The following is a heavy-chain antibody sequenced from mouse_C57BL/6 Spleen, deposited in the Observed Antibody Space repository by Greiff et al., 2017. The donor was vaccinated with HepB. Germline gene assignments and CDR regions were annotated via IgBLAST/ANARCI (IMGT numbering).Heavy chain of an antibody. CDR3: TRDQSPQWLLGAMDY. J-gene: IGHJ4*01. Sequence: EVQRVESGEGLVKPGGSLKLSCAASGFTFSSYAMSWVRQTPEKRLEWVAYISSGGDYIYYADTVKGRFTISRDNARNTLYLQMSSLKSEDTAMYYCTRDQSPQWLLGAMDYWGQGTSVTVSS. D-gene: IGHD2-3*01. CDR2: ISSGGDYI. CDR1: GFTFSSYA. V-gene: IGHV5-9-1*02.